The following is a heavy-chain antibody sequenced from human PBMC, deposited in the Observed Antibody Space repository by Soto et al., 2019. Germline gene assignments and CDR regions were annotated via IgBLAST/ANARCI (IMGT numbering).Heavy chain of an antibody. J-gene: IGHJ4*02. CDR2: ISGSGGDT. CDR1: AFTFRSFA. Sequence: PGGSLRLSCAASAFTFRSFAMNWVRQAPGKGLEWVSAISGSGGDTYYADSVKGRFTISRDNSKNTLYLQMNSLRAEDTAVYYCAEDRWVRGVTPSSFDYWGQGTLVTVSS. CDR3: AEDRWVRGVTPSSFDY. D-gene: IGHD3-10*01. V-gene: IGHV3-23*01.